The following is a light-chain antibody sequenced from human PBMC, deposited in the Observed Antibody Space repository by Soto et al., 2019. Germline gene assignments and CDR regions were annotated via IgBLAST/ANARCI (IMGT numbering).Light chain of an antibody. V-gene: IGKV3-20*01. J-gene: IGKJ1*01. CDR1: QSISSNY. Sequence: EIVLTQSPGTLSLSPGERATLSCRASQSISSNYLAWYQQKPGQAPRLLIYGASSRATGIPDRCSGSGSGTDFPLTISRLEPGDSAIYYCQQYCSWTFGQGTKVEIK. CDR2: GAS. CDR3: QQYCSWT.